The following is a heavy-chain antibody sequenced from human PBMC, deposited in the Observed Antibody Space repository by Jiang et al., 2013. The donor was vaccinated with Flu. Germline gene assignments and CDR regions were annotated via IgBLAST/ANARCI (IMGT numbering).Heavy chain of an antibody. V-gene: IGHV4-59*08. CDR2: IHYSGST. CDR3: ARARGGSRPIDY. J-gene: IGHJ4*02. D-gene: IGHD2-15*01. Sequence: GPGLVKPSETLSLTCTVSGGSITSHYWSWIRQPPGKGLEWIGYIHYSGSTNYNPSLKNRVTISVDASTNQFSLKLPSVTAADTAVYYCARARGGSRPIDYWGQGTLVTVSS. CDR1: GGSITSHY.